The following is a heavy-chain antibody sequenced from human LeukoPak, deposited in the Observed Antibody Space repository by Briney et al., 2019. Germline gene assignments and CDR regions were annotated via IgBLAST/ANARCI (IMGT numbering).Heavy chain of an antibody. V-gene: IGHV3-23*01. CDR3: ASEKQYSSGWYATLDY. CDR2: ISGSGGST. J-gene: IGHJ4*02. CDR1: GFTFSSYA. Sequence: SGGSLRLSCAASGFTFSSYAMSWVRQAPGKGLEWVSAISGSGGSTYYADSVKGRFTISRDNSKNTLYLQMNSLRAEDTAVYYCASEKQYSSGWYATLDYWGQGTLVTVSS. D-gene: IGHD6-19*01.